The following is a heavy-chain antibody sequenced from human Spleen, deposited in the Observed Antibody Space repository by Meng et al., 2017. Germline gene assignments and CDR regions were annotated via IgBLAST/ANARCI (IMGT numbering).Heavy chain of an antibody. CDR2: IDSGGNT. Sequence: EVQLLESGGGLVQPGGSRRLSCAASGFTVSNNYMSWVRQAPGKGLEWVAYIDSGGNTFYADSVKGRFIISRDNSKNTLSLQMNSLRAEDTAVYYCARSFIAAAGGGYWGQGTLVTVSS. D-gene: IGHD6-13*01. CDR1: GFTVSNNY. J-gene: IGHJ4*02. CDR3: ARSFIAAAGGGY. V-gene: IGHV3-66*01.